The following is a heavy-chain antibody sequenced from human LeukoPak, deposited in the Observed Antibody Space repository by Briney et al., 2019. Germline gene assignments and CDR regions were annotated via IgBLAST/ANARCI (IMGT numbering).Heavy chain of an antibody. CDR3: ARDRESESDSEGDY. J-gene: IGHJ4*02. CDR2: IKQGGSEI. CDR1: GFTFSRFW. Sequence: GGPLRLSCSASGFTFSRFWMSWVRQAPGKGLEYVALIKQGGSEIYHMDSVKGRFTISRDDATNSLYLQMNSLRVEDTALYYCARDRESESDSEGDYWGQGTLVTVSS. V-gene: IGHV3-7*01. D-gene: IGHD4-11*01.